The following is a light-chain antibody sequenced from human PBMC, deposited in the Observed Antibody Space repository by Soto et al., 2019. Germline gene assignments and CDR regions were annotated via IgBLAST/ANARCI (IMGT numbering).Light chain of an antibody. CDR1: SSNIVSNY. CDR2: SNN. V-gene: IGLV1-47*02. CDR3: AAWDDSLSGYV. J-gene: IGLJ1*01. Sequence: QSVLTQPPSASGTPGQRVTISCSGSSSNIVSNYVYWYQQLPGTAPKLLIYSNNQWPSGVPDRFSGSKSGTSASLAISGLRSEDEADYYCAAWDDSLSGYVFGTGTKLTVL.